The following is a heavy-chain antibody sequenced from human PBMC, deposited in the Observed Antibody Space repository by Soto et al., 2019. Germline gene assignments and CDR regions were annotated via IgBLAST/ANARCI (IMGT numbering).Heavy chain of an antibody. Sequence: KPSETLSLTCAAYGGSFSGYYWSWIRQHPGKGLEWRGEINHSGSTNYNPSLKSLVTISVDTSKNQFSLKLSSVTAADTAVYYCARTRSDFWSGYPYYFDYWGQGTLVTVSS. V-gene: IGHV4-34*01. CDR2: INHSGST. D-gene: IGHD3-3*01. CDR1: GGSFSGYY. J-gene: IGHJ4*02. CDR3: ARTRSDFWSGYPYYFDY.